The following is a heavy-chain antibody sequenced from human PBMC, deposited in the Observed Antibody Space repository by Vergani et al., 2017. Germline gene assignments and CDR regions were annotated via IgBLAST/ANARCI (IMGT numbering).Heavy chain of an antibody. D-gene: IGHD3-3*01. J-gene: IGHJ6*03. CDR3: ARGRNTYYDFCSGYYTGLLHSYCDMDV. CDR1: GGSISSGGYY. Sequence: QVQLQESGPGLVKPSQTLSLTCTVSGGSISSGGYYWSWIRQHPGKGLEWIGYSYYSGSTYYNPSLTSRVTISVDTSKNQFSLKLSSVTAAGTAVYYCARGRNTYYDFCSGYYTGLLHSYCDMDVGGKGTTVTVSS. CDR2: SYYSGST. V-gene: IGHV4-31*03.